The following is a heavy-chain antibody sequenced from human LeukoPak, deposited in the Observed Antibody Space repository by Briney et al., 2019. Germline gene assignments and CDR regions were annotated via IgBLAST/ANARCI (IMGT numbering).Heavy chain of an antibody. CDR3: AKCMSGSGVCLNFDY. J-gene: IGHJ4*02. CDR2: IYSGGST. Sequence: GGSLRLSCAASGFTVSSNYMSWVRQAPGKGLEWVSVIYSGGSTYYADSVKGRFIISRDNSKNTLYLQINSLRAEDTAVYYCAKCMSGSGVCLNFDYWGQGILVTVSS. D-gene: IGHD2-21*02. CDR1: GFTVSSNY. V-gene: IGHV3-53*01.